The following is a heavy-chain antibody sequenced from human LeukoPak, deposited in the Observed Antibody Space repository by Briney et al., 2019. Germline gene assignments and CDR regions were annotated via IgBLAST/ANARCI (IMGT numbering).Heavy chain of an antibody. J-gene: IGHJ4*02. V-gene: IGHV3-30-3*01. CDR3: ARGRRGYCSSTSCYYFDY. CDR2: ISYDGSNK. D-gene: IGHD2-2*01. Sequence: PGGSLRLSCAASGFTFSSYAMHWVRQAPGKGLEWVAVISYDGSNKYYADSVKGRFTISRDNSKNTLYLQMNSLRAEDTAVYYCARGRRGYCSSTSCYYFDYWGQGTLVTVSS. CDR1: GFTFSSYA.